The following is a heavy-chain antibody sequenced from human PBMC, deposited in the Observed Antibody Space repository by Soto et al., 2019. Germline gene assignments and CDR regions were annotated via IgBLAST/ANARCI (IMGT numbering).Heavy chain of an antibody. V-gene: IGHV2-5*02. J-gene: IGHJ4*02. Sequence: QITLKESGPSLVKPTQTLTLTCSFSGFSLSTSGVGVAWIRQPPGKALEWLGHIYWDDDKRYSPSLKARLTITKDTFKNQVVLTMTDLDPVDTATYYCAHSPPYIELSTHPFDYWCQGTLVTVSS. CDR2: IYWDDDK. D-gene: IGHD1-7*01. CDR1: GFSLSTSGVG. CDR3: AHSPPYIELSTHPFDY.